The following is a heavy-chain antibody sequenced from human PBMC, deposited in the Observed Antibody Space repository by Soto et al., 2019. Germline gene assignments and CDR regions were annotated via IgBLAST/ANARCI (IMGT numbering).Heavy chain of an antibody. J-gene: IGHJ6*02. V-gene: IGHV2-5*02. CDR3: ARGVSGYYLFYYGMDV. Sequence: QITLKESGPTLVKPTQTLTLTCTFSGFSLSTSGVGVGWIRQPPGKALEWLALIYWDDDKRYSPSLKSRLTITKDTSKNQVVLTTTNMDPVDTATYYCARGVSGYYLFYYGMDVWGQGTTVTVSS. CDR1: GFSLSTSGVG. D-gene: IGHD3-22*01. CDR2: IYWDDDK.